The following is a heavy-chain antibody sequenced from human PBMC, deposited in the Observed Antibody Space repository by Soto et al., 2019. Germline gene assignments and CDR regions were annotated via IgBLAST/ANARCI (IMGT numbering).Heavy chain of an antibody. V-gene: IGHV3-30-3*01. Sequence: PGGSLRLSCAASGFTFSSYAMHWVRQAPGKGLEWVAVISYDGSNKYYADSVKGRFTISRDNSKNTLYLQMNSLRAEDTAVYYCARDEQWLVAFDYWGQGTLVTVSS. CDR1: GFTFSSYA. J-gene: IGHJ4*02. CDR3: ARDEQWLVAFDY. CDR2: ISYDGSNK. D-gene: IGHD6-19*01.